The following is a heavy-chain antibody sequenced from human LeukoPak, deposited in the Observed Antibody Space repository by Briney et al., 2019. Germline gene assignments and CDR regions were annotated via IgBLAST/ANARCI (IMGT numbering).Heavy chain of an antibody. Sequence: GVSVKVSCKASGYTFTSYFMHWVRQAPGQGLEWMGIIHPSGGSASYAQNFQGRVTMTRDTSTSTVYMELSSLRSEDTAVYYCARDASCSGGNCYAWFDPWGQGTLVTVSS. V-gene: IGHV1-46*01. J-gene: IGHJ5*02. CDR2: IHPSGGSA. D-gene: IGHD2-15*01. CDR1: GYTFTSYF. CDR3: ARDASCSGGNCYAWFDP.